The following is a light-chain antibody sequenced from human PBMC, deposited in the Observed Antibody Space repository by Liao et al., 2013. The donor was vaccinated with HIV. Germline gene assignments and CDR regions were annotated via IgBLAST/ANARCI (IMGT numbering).Light chain of an antibody. Sequence: SYELIQPPSVSVSPGQTATITCSGDKLGDKYSCWYQQKPGQSPVLVIYQDSKRPSGIPERFSGSNSGNTATLTISGTQAMDEADYYCQAWDSNTVVFGGGTKLTVL. V-gene: IGLV3-1*01. J-gene: IGLJ2*01. CDR3: QAWDSNTVV. CDR1: KLGDKY. CDR2: QDS.